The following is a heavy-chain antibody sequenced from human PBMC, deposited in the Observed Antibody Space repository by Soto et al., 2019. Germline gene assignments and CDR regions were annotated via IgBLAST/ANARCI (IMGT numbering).Heavy chain of an antibody. D-gene: IGHD1-1*01. CDR1: GLTVRGKKY. J-gene: IGHJ3*02. V-gene: IGHV3-53*01. Sequence: DVQLVASGGGLIQPGGSLRLSCAALGLTVRGKKYITWVRQAPGKGLEWVSALYDVDGTYYADSAKGRFTISRDNSNNIIYLQMNSLGPDDTAVYYCASWLEREHAYDIWGLGTMVTVSS. CDR2: LYDVDGT. CDR3: ASWLEREHAYDI.